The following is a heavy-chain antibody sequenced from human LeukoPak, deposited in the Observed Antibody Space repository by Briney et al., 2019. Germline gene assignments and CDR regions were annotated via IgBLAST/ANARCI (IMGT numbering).Heavy chain of an antibody. J-gene: IGHJ4*02. CDR1: GFTFSSYG. V-gene: IGHV3-23*01. CDR2: ISGSGGST. D-gene: IGHD3-9*01. Sequence: GGSLRLSCAASGFTFSSYGMSWVRQAPGKGLEWVSAISGSGGSTYYADSVKGRFTISRDNSKNTLYLQMNSLRAEDTAVYYCAKDRHVLRYFDWLPVPDYWGQGTLVTVSS. CDR3: AKDRHVLRYFDWLPVPDY.